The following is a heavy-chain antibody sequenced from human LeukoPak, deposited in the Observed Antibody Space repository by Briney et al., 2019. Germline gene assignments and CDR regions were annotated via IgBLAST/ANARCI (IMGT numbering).Heavy chain of an antibody. D-gene: IGHD2-8*01. CDR2: INPNSGGT. CDR3: ARLVWGVDYYYYYMDV. J-gene: IGHJ6*03. CDR1: GYTFSGYY. V-gene: IGHV1-2*02. Sequence: ASVKVSCKASGYTFSGYYLHWVRQAPGQGLEWMGWINPNSGGTNSAQKFQGRVTMTRDTSIITAYMELSRLRSDDTAVYYCARLVWGVDYYYYYMDVWGIGTTVTVSS.